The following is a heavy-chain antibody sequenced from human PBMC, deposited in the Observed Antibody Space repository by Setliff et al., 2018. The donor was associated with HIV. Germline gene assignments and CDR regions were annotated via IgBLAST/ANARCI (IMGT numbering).Heavy chain of an antibody. D-gene: IGHD6-13*01. CDR2: IYTSRDT. V-gene: IGHV4-4*09. CDR3: ARSPSYRSSWEYYFDY. J-gene: IGHJ4*02. Sequence: PSETLSLTCTVSGGSISGYHWNWLRQTPGKGLEWIGYIYTSRDTNYNHSLRTRVIISVDTSNQFSLKLSSVTAADAAVYYCARSPSYRSSWEYYFDYWGQGILVTVS. CDR1: GGSISGYH.